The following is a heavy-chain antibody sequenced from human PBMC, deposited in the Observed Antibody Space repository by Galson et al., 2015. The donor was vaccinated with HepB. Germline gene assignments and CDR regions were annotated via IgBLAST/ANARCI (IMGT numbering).Heavy chain of an antibody. CDR2: IYHSGST. CDR1: GVSISSGGYS. V-gene: IGHV4-30-2*01. Sequence: QVQLQESGPGLVKPSETLSLPCAVSGVSISSGGYSWSWIRPPPGKGLEWIGYIYHSGSTYYNPSLKSRVTISVDRSKNQFSLKLSSVTAADTAVYYCARTRITIFGGDLNWFDPWGQGTLVTVSS. D-gene: IGHD3-3*01. J-gene: IGHJ5*02. CDR3: ARTRITIFGGDLNWFDP.